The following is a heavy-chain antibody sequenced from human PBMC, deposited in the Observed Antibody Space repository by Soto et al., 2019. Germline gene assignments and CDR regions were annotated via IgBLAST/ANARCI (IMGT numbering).Heavy chain of an antibody. CDR1: GGTFSNGA. CDR2: IIPLFGTP. Sequence: QVQLVQSGAEVKRPGSSVKVSCKISGGTFSNGAFSWVRQAPGQGLEWMGGIIPLFGTPSYAQKFQGRVTGTADESSSTVYMELSSLTYEDTDIYYWANEPVGEMATGGYFDCWGQGTLVGVSS. J-gene: IGHJ4*02. CDR3: ANEPVGEMATGGYFDC. V-gene: IGHV1-69*01. D-gene: IGHD3-10*01.